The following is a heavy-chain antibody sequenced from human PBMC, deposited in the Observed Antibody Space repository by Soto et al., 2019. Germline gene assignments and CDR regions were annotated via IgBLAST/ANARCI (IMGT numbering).Heavy chain of an antibody. CDR3: ARNLLDLYSSSPGIDY. J-gene: IGHJ4*02. CDR1: GFTFSIYG. V-gene: IGHV3-74*01. CDR2: INSDGSST. Sequence: PVGSLRLSCAASGFTFSIYGMHWVRQAPGKGLVWVSRINSDGSSTSYADSVKGRFTISRDNAKNTLYLQMNSLRAEGTAVYYCARNLLDLYSSSPGIDYWGQGTLVTVSS. D-gene: IGHD6-6*01.